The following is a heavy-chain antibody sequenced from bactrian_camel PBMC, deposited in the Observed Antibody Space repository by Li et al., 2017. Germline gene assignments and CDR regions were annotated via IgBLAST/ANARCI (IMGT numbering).Heavy chain of an antibody. Sequence: HVQLVESGGGSVQAGTSLRLSCVASGYNYWRACMGWFRQAPGKEREGLAAINSARYTRYVESVQGRFTISRDAAKNTLYLQMTSLKPEDAAIYYCAAGDGVRDFCTTDRNSFRHWGQGTQVTVS. CDR3: AAGDGVRDFCTTDRNSFRH. CDR2: INSARYT. D-gene: IGHD3*01. V-gene: IGHV3S53*01. CDR1: GYNYWRAC. J-gene: IGHJ4*01.